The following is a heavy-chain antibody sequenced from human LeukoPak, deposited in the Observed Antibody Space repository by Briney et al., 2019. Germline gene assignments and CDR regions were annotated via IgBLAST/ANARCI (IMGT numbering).Heavy chain of an antibody. CDR3: ARREGDYYGSGSYYEP. Sequence: HGESLKISCKGSGYSFTSYWIGWVRQMPGKGLEWMGIIYPGDSDTRYSPSFQGQVTISADKSISTAYLQWISLKASDTAMYYCARREGDYYGSGSYYEPWGQGTLVTVSS. V-gene: IGHV5-51*01. J-gene: IGHJ5*02. D-gene: IGHD3-10*01. CDR2: IYPGDSDT. CDR1: GYSFTSYW.